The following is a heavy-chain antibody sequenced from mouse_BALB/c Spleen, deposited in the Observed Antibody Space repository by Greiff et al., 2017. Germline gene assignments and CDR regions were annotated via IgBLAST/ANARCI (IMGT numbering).Heavy chain of an antibody. V-gene: IGHV1-14*01. Sequence: VHVKQSGPELVKPGASVKMSCKASGYTFTSYVMHWVKQKPGQGLEWIGYINPYNDGTKYNEKFKGKATLTSDKSSSTAYMELSSLTSEDSAVYYCARGGGNYDFDYWGQGTTLTVSS. CDR1: GYTFTSYV. J-gene: IGHJ2*01. CDR2: INPYNDGT. CDR3: ARGGGNYDFDY. D-gene: IGHD2-1*01.